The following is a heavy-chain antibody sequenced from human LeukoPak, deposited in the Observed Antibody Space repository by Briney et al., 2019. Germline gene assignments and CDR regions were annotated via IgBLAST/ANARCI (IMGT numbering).Heavy chain of an antibody. D-gene: IGHD3-9*01. Sequence: ASMKVSCKASGYTFTNFDINWVRQAPGQGLEWMGWINPNSGGTNYAQKFQGRVTMTKDTSISAAYMELTSLRPDDTAVYYCAKLWSYDILTDSYTNDYWGQGTLVTVSS. V-gene: IGHV1-2*02. CDR1: GYTFTNFD. CDR2: INPNSGGT. J-gene: IGHJ4*02. CDR3: AKLWSYDILTDSYTNDY.